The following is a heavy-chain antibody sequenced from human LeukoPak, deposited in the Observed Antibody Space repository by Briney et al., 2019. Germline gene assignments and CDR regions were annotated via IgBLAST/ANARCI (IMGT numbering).Heavy chain of an antibody. CDR2: IKQDGSEE. CDR3: ARGSSAGASLRHDY. V-gene: IGHV3-7*01. J-gene: IGHJ4*02. CDR1: GFTFSSYW. D-gene: IGHD1-26*01. Sequence: GGSLRLSCAASGFTFSSYWMSWVRQAPGKGLEWVANIKQDGSEENFVDSVKGRFTISRDDAKKSLYLQMNSLRAEDTAVYYCARGSSAGASLRHDYWGQGTLVTVSS.